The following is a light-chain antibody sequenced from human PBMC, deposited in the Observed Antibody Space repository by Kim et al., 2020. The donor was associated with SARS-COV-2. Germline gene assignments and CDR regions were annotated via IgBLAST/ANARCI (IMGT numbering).Light chain of an antibody. J-gene: IGLJ2*01. CDR3: QTWGSGIQV. CDR1: PGDSHYV. Sequence: SITLTCTRGPGDSHYVCEWRQQQPENGPRYLMRLNSDGSHHKGVGIPARFSGSSSGAARYLTISSLQSDDEADYYCQTWGSGIQVFGGGTQLTVL. CDR2: LNSDGSH. V-gene: IGLV4-69*01.